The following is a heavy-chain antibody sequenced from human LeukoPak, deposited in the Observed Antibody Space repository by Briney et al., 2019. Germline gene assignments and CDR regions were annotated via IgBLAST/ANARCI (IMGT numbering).Heavy chain of an antibody. Sequence: ASVKVSCKASGYTFTDYYMHWVRQAPGQGLEWMGWINPNSGGTNYAQKFQGWVTMTRDTSISTAYMELSRLRSDDTAVYYCARDGWFGELSPYYGMDVWGQGTTVTVSS. CDR3: ARDGWFGELSPYYGMDV. V-gene: IGHV1-2*04. CDR2: INPNSGGT. D-gene: IGHD3-10*01. CDR1: GYTFTDYY. J-gene: IGHJ6*02.